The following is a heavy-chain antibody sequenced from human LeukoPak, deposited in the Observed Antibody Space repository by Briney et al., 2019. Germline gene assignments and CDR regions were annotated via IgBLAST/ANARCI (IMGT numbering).Heavy chain of an antibody. J-gene: IGHJ5*02. CDR1: GYTFTGYY. CDR3: ARDQNPVLRFLEWLLPNNWFDP. V-gene: IGHV1-2*02. CDR2: INPNSGGT. Sequence: ASVKVSCQASGYTFTGYYMHWVRQAPGQGLEWMGWINPNSGGTNYAQKFQGRVTMTRDTSISTAYMELSRLRSDDTAVYYCARDQNPVLRFLEWLLPNNWFDPWGQGTLVTVSS. D-gene: IGHD3-3*01.